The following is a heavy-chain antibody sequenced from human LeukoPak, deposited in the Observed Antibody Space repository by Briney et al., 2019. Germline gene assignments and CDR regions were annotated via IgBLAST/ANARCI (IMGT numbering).Heavy chain of an antibody. J-gene: IGHJ4*02. Sequence: PGRSLRLSCAASGFTFSSYAMHWVRQAPGKGLEWVAVISYDGSNKYYADSVKGRFTISRDNSKNTLYLQMNSLRAEDTAVYYCARTTHYYDSSGYYPLFDYWGQGTLVTVSS. CDR1: GFTFSSYA. V-gene: IGHV3-30*04. CDR2: ISYDGSNK. D-gene: IGHD3-22*01. CDR3: ARTTHYYDSSGYYPLFDY.